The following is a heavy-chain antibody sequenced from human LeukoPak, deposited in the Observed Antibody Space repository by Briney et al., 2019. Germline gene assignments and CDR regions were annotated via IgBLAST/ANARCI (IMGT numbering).Heavy chain of an antibody. Sequence: PSETLSLTCTVSGGSISSGDYYWSWIRQPPGKGLEWIGYIYYSGSTYYNPSLKSRVTISVDTSKNQFSLKLSSVTAADTAVYYCARVGSSWYDYYYYYMDVWGKGTTVTVSS. CDR1: GGSISSGDYY. V-gene: IGHV4-30-4*08. J-gene: IGHJ6*03. CDR3: ARVGSSWYDYYYYYMDV. CDR2: IYYSGST. D-gene: IGHD6-13*01.